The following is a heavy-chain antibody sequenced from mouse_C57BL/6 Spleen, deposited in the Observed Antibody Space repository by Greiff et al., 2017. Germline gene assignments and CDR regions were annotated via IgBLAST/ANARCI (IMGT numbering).Heavy chain of an antibody. V-gene: IGHV1-5*01. D-gene: IGHD2-3*01. J-gene: IGHJ3*01. CDR2: IYPGNSDT. CDR3: TDGPRGGFAY. Sequence: VQLQQSGTVLARPGASVKMSCKTSGYTFTSYWMHWVKQRPGQGLEWIGAIYPGNSDTSYNQKLKGQANLTADPSASTAYMELSSLTNEDSAVYYCTDGPRGGFAYWGQGTLVTVSA. CDR1: GYTFTSYW.